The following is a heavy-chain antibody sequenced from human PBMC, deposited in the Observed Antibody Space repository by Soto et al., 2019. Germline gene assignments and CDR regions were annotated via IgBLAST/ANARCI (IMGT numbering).Heavy chain of an antibody. D-gene: IGHD3-10*01. Sequence: QVQLVESGGGVVQPGRSLRLSCAASGFTFSSYGMHWVRQAPGKGLEWVAVISYDGCNKYYADSVKGRFTISRDNCKNKLYLEMSSLRAEDTVVYYCAKDVGGSEGYGMDVWGQGTTVTVS. CDR3: AKDVGGSEGYGMDV. J-gene: IGHJ6*01. CDR1: GFTFSSYG. V-gene: IGHV3-30*18. CDR2: ISYDGCNK.